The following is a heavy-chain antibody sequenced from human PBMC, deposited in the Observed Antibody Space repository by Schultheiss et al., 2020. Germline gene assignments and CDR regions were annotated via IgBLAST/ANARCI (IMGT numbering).Heavy chain of an antibody. CDR3: ARDLQPRWLVGAYYYYGMDV. CDR1: GFTFSSYW. J-gene: IGHJ6*02. V-gene: IGHV3-74*01. Sequence: CGSLRLSCAASGFTFSSYWMHWVRQAPGKGLVWVSRINSDGSSTSYADSVKGRFTISRDNSKNTLYLQMNSLRAEDTAVYYCARDLQPRWLVGAYYYYGMDVWGQGTTVTVSS. D-gene: IGHD6-19*01. CDR2: INSDGSST.